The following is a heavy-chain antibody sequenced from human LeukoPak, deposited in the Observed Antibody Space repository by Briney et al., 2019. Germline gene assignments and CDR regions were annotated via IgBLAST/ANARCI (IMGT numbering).Heavy chain of an antibody. CDR2: IYYSGST. CDR3: ARGGGERSKIAAAGTFDP. CDR1: GGSISSSSYY. V-gene: IGHV4-61*05. J-gene: IGHJ5*02. Sequence: SETLSLTCTVSGGSISSSSYYWGWIRQSPGKGLEWIGYIYYSGSTNYNPSLKSRVTISVDTSKNQFSLKLSSVTAADTAVYYCARGGGERSKIAAAGTFDPWGQGTLVTVSS. D-gene: IGHD6-13*01.